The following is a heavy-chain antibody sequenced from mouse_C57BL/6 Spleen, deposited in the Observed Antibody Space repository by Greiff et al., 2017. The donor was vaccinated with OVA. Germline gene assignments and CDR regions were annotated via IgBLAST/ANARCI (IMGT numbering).Heavy chain of an antibody. CDR1: GYTFTSYW. Sequence: QVQLQQPGAELVKPGASVKLSCKASGYTFTSYWMQWVKQRPGQGLEWIGEIDPSDSYTNYNQKFKGKATLTVDKSSSTAYMQLSSLTSEDSAVYYCARWRYGNYGAMDYWGQGTSVTVSA. J-gene: IGHJ4*01. CDR3: ARWRYGNYGAMDY. CDR2: IDPSDSYT. D-gene: IGHD2-10*02. V-gene: IGHV1-50*01.